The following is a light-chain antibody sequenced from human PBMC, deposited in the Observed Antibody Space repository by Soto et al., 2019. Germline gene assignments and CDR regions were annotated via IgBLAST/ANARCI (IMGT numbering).Light chain of an antibody. Sequence: EVGIAQYPDILSVSPGGKATLSFRASQSVPRSYLAWYQQKPGQAPRLLIYGTSSRATGIPDRFSGSGSGTDFTLTISRLEPEDFAVYYCQQYASSPRTFGQGTKVDIK. J-gene: IGKJ1*01. CDR1: QSVPRSY. CDR3: QQYASSPRT. V-gene: IGKV3-20*01. CDR2: GTS.